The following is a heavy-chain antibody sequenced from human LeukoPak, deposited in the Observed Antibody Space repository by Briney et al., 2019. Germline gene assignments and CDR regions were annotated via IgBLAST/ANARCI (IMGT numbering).Heavy chain of an antibody. CDR3: AREVDRFGMGWYFDL. D-gene: IGHD3-10*01. J-gene: IGHJ2*01. V-gene: IGHV4-39*07. Sequence: SETLSLTCTVSGGSIRSSSHYWGCIRQPPGKGLEWIGSIHYGGSTYYNPSLKSRVTISVDTSNNQFSLKLSSVTAADTAAYYCAREVDRFGMGWYFDLWGRGTPVTVSS. CDR2: IHYGGST. CDR1: GGSIRSSSHY.